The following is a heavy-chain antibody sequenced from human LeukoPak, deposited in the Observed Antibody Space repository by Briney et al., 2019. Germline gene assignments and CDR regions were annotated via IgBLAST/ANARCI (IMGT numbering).Heavy chain of an antibody. CDR3: ASSIAANYYYYMDV. J-gene: IGHJ6*03. D-gene: IGHD6-6*01. CDR1: GFTFDDYG. CDR2: IYYSGST. Sequence: GSLRLSCAASGFTFDDYGMSWVRQAPGKGLEWIGYIYYSGSTNYNPSLKSRVTISVDTSKNQFSLKLSSVTAADTAVYYCASSIAANYYYYMDVWGKGTTVTVSS. V-gene: IGHV4-59*01.